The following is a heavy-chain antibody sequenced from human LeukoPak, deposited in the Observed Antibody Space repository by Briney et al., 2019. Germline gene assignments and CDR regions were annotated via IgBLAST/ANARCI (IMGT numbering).Heavy chain of an antibody. J-gene: IGHJ4*02. CDR2: INAGNGNT. Sequence: PRASVKVSCKASGYTFTSYAMHWVRQAPGQRLEWMGWINAGNGNTKYSQKFQGRVTITRDTSASTAYMELSSLRSEDTAVYYCASSSRSVGTLFDYWGQGTLVTVSS. V-gene: IGHV1-3*01. CDR3: ASSSRSVGTLFDY. CDR1: GYTFTSYA. D-gene: IGHD4-23*01.